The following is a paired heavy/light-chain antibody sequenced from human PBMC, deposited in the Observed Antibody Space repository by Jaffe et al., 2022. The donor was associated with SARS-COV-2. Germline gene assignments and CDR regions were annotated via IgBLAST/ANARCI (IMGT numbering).Heavy chain of an antibody. CDR1: GGSISSGSYY. D-gene: IGHD6-19*01. CDR2: IYISGST. CDR3: AKEPIAVAGKYNWFDP. Sequence: QVQLQESGPGLVKPSQTLSLTCNVSGGSISSGSYYWSWIRQPAGKGLEWIGRIYISGSTTYNPSLKSRVTISMDTSKNQFSLKLRSVTAADTAVYYCAKEPIAVAGKYNWFDPWGQGTLVIVSS. V-gene: IGHV4-61*02. J-gene: IGHJ5*02.
Light chain of an antibody. Sequence: QSVLTQPPSASGTPGQRVTISCSGSSSSLGDVYVYWYQQLPGTAPKLLIYRNNQRPSGVPDRFSGSKSVTSASLAISGLRSEDEADYYCAAWDDRMNGPWVFGGGTKLTVL. V-gene: IGLV1-47*01. J-gene: IGLJ3*02. CDR1: SSSLGDVY. CDR2: RNN. CDR3: AAWDDRMNGPWV.